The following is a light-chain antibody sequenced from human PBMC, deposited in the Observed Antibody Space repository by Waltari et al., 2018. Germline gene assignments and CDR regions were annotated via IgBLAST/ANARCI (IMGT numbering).Light chain of an antibody. CDR3: SSYAGNYVA. CDR1: RSDVGGYNF. J-gene: IGLJ2*01. CDR2: DVT. Sequence: QSALTQPRSVSGSPGQSVTISCTGTRSDVGGYNFVSWYQQHPGPAPKLIISDVTKRPAVVPFRLAGSKSGNTASLAISGLQAGDDADYYCSSYAGNYVAFGGGTKLTVL. V-gene: IGLV2-11*01.